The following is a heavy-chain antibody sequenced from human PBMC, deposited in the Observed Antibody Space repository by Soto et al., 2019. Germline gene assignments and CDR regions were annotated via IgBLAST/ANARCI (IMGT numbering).Heavy chain of an antibody. CDR2: ILSRGGST. CDR1: GFIYSTND. V-gene: IGHV3-23*01. Sequence: EVQLLESGGGLVQPGGSLRLSCAASGFIYSTNDMTWVRQAPGKGLEWVSTILSRGGSTSYADSVKGRFTISRDNSMNTLYLQMNNVRAEDTALYYCVKNRGTFDVWGQGTLVTVSS. D-gene: IGHD3-16*01. CDR3: VKNRGTFDV. J-gene: IGHJ4*02.